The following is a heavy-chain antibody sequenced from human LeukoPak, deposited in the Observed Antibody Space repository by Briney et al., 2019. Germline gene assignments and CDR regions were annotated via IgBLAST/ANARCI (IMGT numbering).Heavy chain of an antibody. CDR1: GYTFTSYY. Sequence: ASVKVSCKASGYTFTSYYMHWVRQAPGQGLEWMGIINPSGGSTSYARKFQGRATMTRDTSTSTVYMELSSLRSEDTAVYYCARDGLVTARQIDYWGQGTLVTVSS. J-gene: IGHJ4*02. V-gene: IGHV1-46*01. CDR2: INPSGGST. CDR3: ARDGLVTARQIDY. D-gene: IGHD2-21*02.